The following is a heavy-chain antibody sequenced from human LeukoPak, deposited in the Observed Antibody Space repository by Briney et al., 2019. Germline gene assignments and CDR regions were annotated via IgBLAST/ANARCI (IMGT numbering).Heavy chain of an antibody. CDR2: ISGSGGST. CDR3: AKDLRVFAYCGGDYSGFGY. Sequence: GGSLRLSCAASGFTFSSYAMSWVRQAPGKGLEWVSAISGSGGSTYYADSVKGRFTISRDNSKNTLYLQMNSLRAEDTAVYYCAKDLRVFAYCGGDYSGFGYWGQGTLVTVSS. J-gene: IGHJ4*02. D-gene: IGHD2-21*02. CDR1: GFTFSSYA. V-gene: IGHV3-23*01.